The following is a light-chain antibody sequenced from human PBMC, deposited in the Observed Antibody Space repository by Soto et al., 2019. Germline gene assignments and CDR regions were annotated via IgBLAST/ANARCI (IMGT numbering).Light chain of an antibody. CDR3: MQGTRWLWT. CDR1: QSLVFSDGNTY. V-gene: IGKV2-30*01. J-gene: IGKJ1*01. Sequence: DVVLTQSPLSLPVALGQPASISCRSSQSLVFSDGNTYLNWFHQRPSQSPRRLIYKVSNRGSGVPDRCSGSESGADFTLKISRVEAEDVGVYYCMQGTRWLWTFGQGTKVEIK. CDR2: KVS.